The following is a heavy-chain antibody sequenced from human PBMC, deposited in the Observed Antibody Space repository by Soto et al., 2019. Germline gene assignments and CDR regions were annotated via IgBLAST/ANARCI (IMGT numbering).Heavy chain of an antibody. J-gene: IGHJ4*02. Sequence: AGSLRLSCASSGFTFSNYVMQSARPAPGKGLEWVAVISYDGSNKYYADSVKGRFTISRDNSKNTLYLQMNSLRAEDTALYYCAKDYRGRLGLFDYWGQGTLVTVSS. D-gene: IGHD1-26*01. CDR1: GFTFSNYV. CDR2: ISYDGSNK. CDR3: AKDYRGRLGLFDY. V-gene: IGHV3-30*18.